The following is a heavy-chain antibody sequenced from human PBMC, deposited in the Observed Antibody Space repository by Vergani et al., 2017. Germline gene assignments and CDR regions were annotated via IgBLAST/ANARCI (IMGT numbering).Heavy chain of an antibody. CDR2: LSTTGGA. CDR3: AGETHRWQRADR. Sequence: QAQLQESGPGLVKPSEPLSLTCHVFVVSVTDYNCNWIRQAPGKGLEWIGSLSTTGGATHASHNPSLKSRVYISVDTSKSQFSLRLTAVTAADSAIYYCAGETHRWQRADRWGEGLLVSVSS. V-gene: IGHV4-59*02. CDR1: VVSVTDYN. D-gene: IGHD5-24*01. J-gene: IGHJ5*02.